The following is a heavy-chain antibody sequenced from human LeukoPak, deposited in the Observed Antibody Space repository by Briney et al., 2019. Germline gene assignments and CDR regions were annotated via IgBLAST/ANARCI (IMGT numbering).Heavy chain of an antibody. CDR1: GFTFSSYW. D-gene: IGHD5-18*01. Sequence: GGSLRLSCAASGFTFSSYWMSWVRQAPGKGLEWVANIKQDGSEKYYVDSVKGRFTISRDNAKNSLYLQMNSLRAEDTAVYYCARGFSGYSYGWGIYYYYYMDVWGKGTTVTVSS. CDR3: ARGFSGYSYGWGIYYYYYMDV. V-gene: IGHV3-7*01. CDR2: IKQDGSEK. J-gene: IGHJ6*03.